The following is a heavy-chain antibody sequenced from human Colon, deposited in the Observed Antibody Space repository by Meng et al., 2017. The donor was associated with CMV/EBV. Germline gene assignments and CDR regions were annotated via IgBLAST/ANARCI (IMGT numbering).Heavy chain of an antibody. J-gene: IGHJ4*02. D-gene: IGHD1-20*01. CDR3: VKGGITAATAY. V-gene: IGHV3-23*01. CDR2: ISGYGGST. Sequence: GESLRLSCVPSGFNFNAYAMSWVRQAPGKGLEWVSTISGYGGSTYYADSVKGRFTISRDSSLYLQMNSLRVEDTAVYFCVKGGITAATAYWGQGTLVTVSS. CDR1: GFNFNAYA.